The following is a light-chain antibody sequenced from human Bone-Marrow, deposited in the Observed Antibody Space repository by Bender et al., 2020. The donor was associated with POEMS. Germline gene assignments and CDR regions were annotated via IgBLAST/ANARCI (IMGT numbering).Light chain of an antibody. Sequence: QSVLTQPPSVSGAPGQRVTISCTGTSSDIGGYNYVSWYQQRPGEAPKLLIYEGSERPSGVSDRFSGSKSGNTASLTISGLQAEDEADYYCCSYAGSSTVVFGGGTKLTVL. CDR3: CSYAGSSTVV. J-gene: IGLJ2*01. CDR1: SSDIGGYNY. CDR2: EGS. V-gene: IGLV2-23*01.